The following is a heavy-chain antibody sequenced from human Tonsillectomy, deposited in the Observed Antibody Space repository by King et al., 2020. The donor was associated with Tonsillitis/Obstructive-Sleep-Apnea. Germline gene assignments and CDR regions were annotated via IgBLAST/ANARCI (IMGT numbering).Heavy chain of an antibody. D-gene: IGHD2-2*01. CDR2: IDPSDSYT. Sequence: QLVQSGAEVKKTGESLRISCKGSGYSFTSYWISWVRQMAGKGLEWMGRIDPSDSYTNYSPSFQGHVTISADKSISTAYLQWSSLKASDTAMYYCARGYCSSTSCYRGESFDIWGQGTMVTVSS. V-gene: IGHV5-10-1*03. J-gene: IGHJ3*02. CDR1: GYSFTSYW. CDR3: ARGYCSSTSCYRGESFDI.